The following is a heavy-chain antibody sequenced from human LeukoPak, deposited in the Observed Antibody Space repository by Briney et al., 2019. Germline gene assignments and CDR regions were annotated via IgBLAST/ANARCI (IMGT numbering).Heavy chain of an antibody. CDR1: GFTFSSYG. V-gene: IGHV3-33*01. D-gene: IGHD3-10*01. J-gene: IGHJ4*02. CDR3: ARDNEVTMVRGAFDY. Sequence: PGGSLRLSCAASGFTFSSYGMHWVRQAPGKGLEWVAVMWYDGSNKYYADSVKGRFTISRDNSKNTLYLQMNSLRAEDTAVYYCARDNEVTMVRGAFDYWGQGTLVTVSS. CDR2: MWYDGSNK.